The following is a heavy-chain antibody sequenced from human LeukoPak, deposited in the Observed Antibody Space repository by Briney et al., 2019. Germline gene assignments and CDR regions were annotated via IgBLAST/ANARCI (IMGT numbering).Heavy chain of an antibody. J-gene: IGHJ4*02. CDR3: ARGQSGPKSGFDY. CDR1: GFTFSSYG. D-gene: IGHD3-3*01. V-gene: IGHV3-33*01. CDR2: IWYDGSNK. Sequence: PGRSLRLSCAASGFTFSSYGMHWVRQAPGKGLEWVAVIWYDGSNKYYADSVKGRSTISRDNSKNTLYLQMNSLRAEDTAVYYCARGQSGPKSGFDYWGQGTLVTVSS.